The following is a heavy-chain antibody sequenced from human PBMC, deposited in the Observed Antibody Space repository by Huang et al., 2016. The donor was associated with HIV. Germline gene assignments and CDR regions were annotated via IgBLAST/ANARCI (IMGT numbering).Heavy chain of an antibody. D-gene: IGHD3-3*02. CDR1: GFTFSSYA. CDR3: AKPPSISSKYFQH. V-gene: IGHV3-23*01. CDR2: ISGSGGST. Sequence: EVQLLESGGGLVQPGGSLRLSCAGSGFTFSSYAMSWVRQAAGKGLEWGSGISGSGGSTYYADSVKGRFTIARDNSKNTLYLQMNSLRAEDTAVYYCAKPPSISSKYFQHWGQGTLVTVSS. J-gene: IGHJ1*01.